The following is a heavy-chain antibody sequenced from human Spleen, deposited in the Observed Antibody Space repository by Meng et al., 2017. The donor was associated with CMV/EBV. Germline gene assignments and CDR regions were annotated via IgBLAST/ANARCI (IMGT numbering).Heavy chain of an antibody. Sequence: SETLSLTCAVYNGSFSGYYWTWIRQSPGKGLEWIGEINHSGSPNYNPSLKSRITISVDTSKNQFSLKLSSVTAAETAVYYCARITMFGVVPNYFDSWGQGTLVTVSS. CDR1: NGSFSGYY. CDR2: INHSGSP. CDR3: ARITMFGVVPNYFDS. D-gene: IGHD3-3*01. V-gene: IGHV4-34*01. J-gene: IGHJ4*02.